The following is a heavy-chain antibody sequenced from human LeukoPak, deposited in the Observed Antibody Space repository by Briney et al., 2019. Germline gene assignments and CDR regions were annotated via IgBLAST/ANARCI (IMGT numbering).Heavy chain of an antibody. CDR1: GYTFTSYG. CDR2: ISAYNGNT. D-gene: IGHD5-18*01. J-gene: IGHJ4*02. V-gene: IGHV1-18*01. Sequence: GASVKVSCKASGYTFTSYGISWVRQAPGQGLEWMGWISAYNGNTNYAQKLQGRVTMTTGTSTSTAYMELRSLRSDDTAVYYCARATSGYSSDMDFDYWGQGTLVTVSS. CDR3: ARATSGYSSDMDFDY.